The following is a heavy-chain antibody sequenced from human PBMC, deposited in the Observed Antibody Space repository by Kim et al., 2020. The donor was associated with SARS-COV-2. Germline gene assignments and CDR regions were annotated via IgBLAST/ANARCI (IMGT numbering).Heavy chain of an antibody. CDR3: ARIYDSEGDYYGMDV. V-gene: IGHV3-30*01. Sequence: DPGKARFTISSDTSQNTLDLQMNSLRAEDTAVYYCARIYDSEGDYYGMDVWGQGTTVTVSS. D-gene: IGHD3-22*01. J-gene: IGHJ6*02.